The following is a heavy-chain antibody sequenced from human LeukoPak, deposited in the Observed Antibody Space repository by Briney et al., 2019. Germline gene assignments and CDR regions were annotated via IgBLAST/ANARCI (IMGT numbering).Heavy chain of an antibody. D-gene: IGHD1-26*01. Sequence: PGGSLRLSCEASGFTFSDYWMSWVRQAPGKGLEWVAKINHDGRETYYVDSVKGRFTISRDNAKNSLSLQMNSLRVEDTAVYYCARAGGPGTVDYWGQGTLLTVSS. J-gene: IGHJ4*02. CDR3: ARAGGPGTVDY. V-gene: IGHV3-7*03. CDR1: GFTFSDYW. CDR2: INHDGRET.